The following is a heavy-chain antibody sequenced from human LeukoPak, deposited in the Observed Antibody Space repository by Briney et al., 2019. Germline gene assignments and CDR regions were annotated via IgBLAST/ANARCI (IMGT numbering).Heavy chain of an antibody. CDR2: IRYDGNSK. J-gene: IGHJ6*03. V-gene: IGHV3-30*02. Sequence: QAGGSLRLSCAASGFTISSYGMHWVRQAPDKGLEWVAFIRYDGNSKDYADSVKGRFTISRDNSKNTLYLQMNSLRGEDTALYYCAKGGGYSYENYYYYMDVWGKGTTVTVSS. CDR1: GFTISSYG. CDR3: AKGGGYSYENYYYYMDV. D-gene: IGHD5-18*01.